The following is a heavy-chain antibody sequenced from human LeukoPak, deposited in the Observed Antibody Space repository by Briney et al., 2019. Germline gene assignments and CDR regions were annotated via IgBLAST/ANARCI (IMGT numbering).Heavy chain of an antibody. CDR2: IYSGGST. V-gene: IGHV3-53*01. CDR1: GFTFSSYA. Sequence: GGSLRLSCAASGFTFSSYAMSWVRQAPGKGLEWVSVIYSGGSTYYADSVKGRFTISRDNSKNTLYLQMNSLRAEDTAVYYCARTPRRFGQWELNVGDDYWGQGTLVTVSS. D-gene: IGHD1-26*01. CDR3: ARTPRRFGQWELNVGDDY. J-gene: IGHJ4*02.